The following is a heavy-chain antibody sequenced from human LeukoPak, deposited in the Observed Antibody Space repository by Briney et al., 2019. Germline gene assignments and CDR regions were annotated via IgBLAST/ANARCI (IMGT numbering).Heavy chain of an antibody. D-gene: IGHD5-18*01. CDR1: GGSISSSSYY. CDR3: ARPSGYSYGYGIDY. J-gene: IGHJ4*02. V-gene: IGHV4-39*01. Sequence: SETLSLTCTVSGGSISSSSYYWGWIRQPPGKGLEWIGSIYYSGSTYYNPSLKSRVTISIDTSKNQFSLKLSSVTAADTAVYYCARPSGYSYGYGIDYWGQGTLVTVSS. CDR2: IYYSGST.